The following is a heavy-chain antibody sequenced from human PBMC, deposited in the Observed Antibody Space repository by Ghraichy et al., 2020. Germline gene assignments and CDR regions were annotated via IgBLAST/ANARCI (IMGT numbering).Heavy chain of an antibody. CDR2: IYTSGST. CDR3: AREGYYYDSSGYYWVYYFDY. J-gene: IGHJ4*02. D-gene: IGHD3-22*01. CDR1: GGSISSYY. V-gene: IGHV4-4*07. Sequence: SQTLSLTCTVSGGSISSYYWSWIRQPAGKGLEWIGRIYTSGSTNYNPSLKSRVTMSVDTSKNQFSLKLSSVTAADTAVYYCAREGYYYDSSGYYWVYYFDYWGQGTLVTVSS.